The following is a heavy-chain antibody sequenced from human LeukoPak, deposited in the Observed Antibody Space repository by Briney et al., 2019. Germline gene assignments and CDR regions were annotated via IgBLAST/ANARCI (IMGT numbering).Heavy chain of an antibody. V-gene: IGHV1-18*01. CDR1: GYTFTGYG. Sequence: ASVKVSCKASGYTFTGYGISWVRQAPGQGLEWMGWISAYNGNTNYAQKLQGRVTMTTDTSTSTAYMELRSLRSDDTAVYYCARLSYYGSGSSPVNFDYWGQGTLVTVSS. CDR3: ARLSYYGSGSSPVNFDY. CDR2: ISAYNGNT. J-gene: IGHJ4*02. D-gene: IGHD3-10*01.